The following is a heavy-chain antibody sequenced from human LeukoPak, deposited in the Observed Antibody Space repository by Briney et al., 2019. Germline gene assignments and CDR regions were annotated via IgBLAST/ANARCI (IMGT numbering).Heavy chain of an antibody. V-gene: IGHV3-7*01. J-gene: IGHJ6*03. D-gene: IGHD3-10*01. Sequence: LPGGSLRLSCAASGFTFSSYAMSWVRQAPGKGLQWVANIKQDGSEKYYVDSVKGRFTISRDNAKNSLYLQMNSLRAEDTAVYYCVRVGDPGFMDVWGKGTTVTVSS. CDR2: IKQDGSEK. CDR1: GFTFSSYA. CDR3: VRVGDPGFMDV.